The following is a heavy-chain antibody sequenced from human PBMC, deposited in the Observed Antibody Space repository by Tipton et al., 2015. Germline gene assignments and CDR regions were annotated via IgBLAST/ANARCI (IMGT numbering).Heavy chain of an antibody. CDR2: TYYRSKWYN. Sequence: QLVQSGPEVKPSQTLSLTCGISGDSVSSDSAAWHWIRQSPSRGLEWLGRTYYRSKWYNDYAVSVKSRITINPDPSKNQFSLQLNSVTPEDTAVYYCARDWFGRFLDYWGQGTLVTVSS. D-gene: IGHD3-16*01. V-gene: IGHV6-1*01. J-gene: IGHJ4*02. CDR3: ARDWFGRFLDY. CDR1: GDSVSSDSAA.